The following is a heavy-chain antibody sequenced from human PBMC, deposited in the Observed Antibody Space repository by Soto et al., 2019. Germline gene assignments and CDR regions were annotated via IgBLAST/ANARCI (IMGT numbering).Heavy chain of an antibody. V-gene: IGHV3-23*01. J-gene: IGHJ5*02. CDR2: ISGSGGST. CDR3: AKAFNYDFWSGYSNWFDP. D-gene: IGHD3-3*01. CDR1: GVTLSSYA. Sequence: PGGALRLSCAASGVTLSSYAMSWVRQAPGKGLEWVSAISGSGGSTYYADSVKGRFTISRDNSKNTLYLQMNSLRAEDTAVYYCAKAFNYDFWSGYSNWFDPWGQGTLVTVSS.